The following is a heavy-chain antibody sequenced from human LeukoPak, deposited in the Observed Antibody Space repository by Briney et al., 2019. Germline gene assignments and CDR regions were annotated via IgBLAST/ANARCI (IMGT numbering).Heavy chain of an antibody. CDR3: ARQRQLGQPQYYYYYYGMDV. D-gene: IGHD6-6*01. J-gene: IGHJ6*02. Sequence: KPSQTLSLTCTVSGGSISSGGYYWSWIRQHPGKGLEWIGYIYYSGSTYYNPSLKSRVTISVDTSKNQFSLKLSSVTAADTAVYYCARQRQLGQPQYYYYYYGMDVWGQGTTVTVSS. V-gene: IGHV4-31*03. CDR1: GGSISSGGYY. CDR2: IYYSGST.